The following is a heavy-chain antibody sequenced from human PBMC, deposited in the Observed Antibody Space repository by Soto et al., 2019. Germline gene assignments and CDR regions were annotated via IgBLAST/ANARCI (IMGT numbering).Heavy chain of an antibody. J-gene: IGHJ6*02. CDR3: AKSRAYYDYGMDV. V-gene: IGHV3-23*01. D-gene: IGHD2-2*01. CDR1: GVTFSSYA. CDR2: ISGSGGSA. Sequence: LIXYCAASGVTFSSYAMSWVRQAPGKGLEWVSAISGSGGSAYYADSVKGRFTISRDNSKNTLYLQMNSLRAEDTAVYYCAKSRAYYDYGMDVWGQGTTVTVSS.